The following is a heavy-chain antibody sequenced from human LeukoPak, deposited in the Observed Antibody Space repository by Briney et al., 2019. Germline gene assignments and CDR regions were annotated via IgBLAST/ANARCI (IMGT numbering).Heavy chain of an antibody. Sequence: ASVKVSCKASGYTFTSYYMHWVRQAPGQGLEWMGIINPSGGSTSYAQKFQGRVTMTRDMSTSTVYMELNSLRAEDTAVYYCARAVGGYGVPDYFDYWGQGTLVTVSS. CDR1: GYTFTSYY. V-gene: IGHV1-46*01. D-gene: IGHD5-12*01. CDR2: INPSGGST. J-gene: IGHJ4*02. CDR3: ARAVGGYGVPDYFDY.